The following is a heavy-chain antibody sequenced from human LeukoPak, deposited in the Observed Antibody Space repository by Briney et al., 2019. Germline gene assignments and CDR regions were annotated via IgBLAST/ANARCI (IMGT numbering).Heavy chain of an antibody. J-gene: IGHJ4*02. CDR3: ARDTLGEGEDANYAVYYFDY. V-gene: IGHV3-7*01. D-gene: IGHD4/OR15-4a*01. CDR2: IKQDGNEK. Sequence: PGGSLRLSCAASGFRFNTYWMSWVRQAPGKGLEWVANIKQDGNEKYYADSVKGRFTISRDNGKNSLDLQMNSLRAADTAVYYCARDTLGEGEDANYAVYYFDYWGQGTVVTVSS. CDR1: GFRFNTYW.